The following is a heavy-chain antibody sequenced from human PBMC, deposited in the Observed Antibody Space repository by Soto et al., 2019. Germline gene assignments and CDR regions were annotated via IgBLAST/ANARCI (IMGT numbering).Heavy chain of an antibody. V-gene: IGHV5-51*01. CDR3: AGPRYPGRGYYGMDV. CDR2: IYPGDSDT. D-gene: IGHD2-15*01. CDR1: GYSFSSYW. J-gene: IGHJ6*02. Sequence: EVQLVQSGAEVKKPGESLKISCKGSGYSFSSYWIGWARQMPGKGLEWMGIIYPGDSDTRYSPSFQGQVTISADKSISTAYLQWSSLKASDTAMYYCAGPRYPGRGYYGMDVWGQGTTVTVSS.